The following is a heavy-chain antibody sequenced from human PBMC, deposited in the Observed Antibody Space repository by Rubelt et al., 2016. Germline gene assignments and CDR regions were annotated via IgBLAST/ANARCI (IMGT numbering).Heavy chain of an antibody. J-gene: IGHJ3*02. CDR2: IYYSGST. CDR3: ASGGYSYGYDAFDI. D-gene: IGHD5-18*01. Sequence: QVQLQESGPGLVKPSETLSLTCTVSGGSISSYYWSWIRQPPGTGLGWIGYIYYSGSTNYNPFLKSRVTISVDTSKNQFSLKLSSVTAADTAVYYCASGGYSYGYDAFDIWGQGTMVTVSS. V-gene: IGHV4-59*01. CDR1: GGSISSYY.